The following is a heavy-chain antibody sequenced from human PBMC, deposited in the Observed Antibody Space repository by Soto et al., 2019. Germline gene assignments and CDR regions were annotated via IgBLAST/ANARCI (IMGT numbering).Heavy chain of an antibody. CDR3: ARDRVGYYYGAFDI. CDR1: GGSISSYY. V-gene: IGHV4-59*01. CDR2: IYYSGST. Sequence: ETLSLTGTVSGGSISSYYWSWIRQPPGKGLEWIGYIYYSGSTNYNPSLKSRVTISVDTSKNQFSLKLSSVTAADTAVYYCARDRVGYYYGAFDIWGQGTMVTVSS. J-gene: IGHJ3*02. D-gene: IGHD3-10*01.